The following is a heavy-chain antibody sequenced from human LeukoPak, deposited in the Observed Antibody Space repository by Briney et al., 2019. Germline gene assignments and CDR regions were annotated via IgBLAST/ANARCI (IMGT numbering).Heavy chain of an antibody. J-gene: IGHJ4*02. CDR1: GYTFTSYG. CDR2: IIPIFGTA. V-gene: IGHV1-69*13. D-gene: IGHD3-22*01. Sequence: SVKVSCKASGYTFTSYGISWVRQAPGQGLEWMGGIIPIFGTANYAQKFQGRVTITADESTSTAYMELSSLRSEDTAVYYCARGRGLLTMTEPFDYWGQGTLVTVSS. CDR3: ARGRGLLTMTEPFDY.